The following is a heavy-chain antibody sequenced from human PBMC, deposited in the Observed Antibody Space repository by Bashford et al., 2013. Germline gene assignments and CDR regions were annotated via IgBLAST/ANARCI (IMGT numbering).Heavy chain of an antibody. Sequence: SVKVSCKASGGTFSSYAISWVRQAPGQGLEWMGGIIPIFGTANYAQKFQGRVTITADKSTSTAYMELSSLRSEDTAMCYWWRMGDIVVVVAATRYLTYFDYVGAREPWSTVS. J-gene: IGHJ4*02. V-gene: IGHV1-69*06. D-gene: IGHD2-15*01. CDR1: GGTFSSYA. CDR2: IIPIFGTA. CDR3: WRMGDIVVVVAATRYLTYFDY.